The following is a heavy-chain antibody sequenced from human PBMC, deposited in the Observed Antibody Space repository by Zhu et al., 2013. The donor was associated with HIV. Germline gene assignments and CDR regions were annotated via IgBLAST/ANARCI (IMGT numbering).Heavy chain of an antibody. CDR2: ISGSGGST. D-gene: IGHD3-10*01. CDR1: GFTFSSYA. CDR3: AKDHIMVRGVIMGFDL. J-gene: IGHJ2*01. V-gene: IGHV3-23*01. Sequence: EVQLLESGGGLVQPGGSLRLSCAASGFTFSSYAMSWVRQAPGKGLEWVSAISGSGGSTYYADSVKGRFTISRDNSKNTLYLQMNSLRAEDTAVYYCAKDHIMVRGVIMGFDLWGRGTLVTVSS.